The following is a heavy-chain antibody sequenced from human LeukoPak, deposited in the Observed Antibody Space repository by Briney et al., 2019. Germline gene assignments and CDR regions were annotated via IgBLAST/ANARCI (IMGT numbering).Heavy chain of an antibody. V-gene: IGHV1-18*01. CDR3: ARDAIVRDYSNSDY. CDR1: GYTFTNYG. D-gene: IGHD4-11*01. CDR2: INAYNGNT. J-gene: IGHJ4*02. Sequence: GASVKVSCKASGYTFTNYGISWVRQAPGQGLEWMGWINAYNGNTDYAQNLQGRVTMTTDTSTSTAYMELSSLRSDDTAVYYCARDAIVRDYSNSDYWGQGTLVTVSS.